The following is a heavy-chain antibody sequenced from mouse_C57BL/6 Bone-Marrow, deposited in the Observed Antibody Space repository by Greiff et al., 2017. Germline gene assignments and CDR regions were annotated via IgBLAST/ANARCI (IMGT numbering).Heavy chain of an antibody. CDR2: ISSGSSTI. D-gene: IGHD1-1*01. Sequence: DVKLVESGGGLVKPGGSLKLSCAASGFTFSDYGMHWVRQAPEKGLEWVAYISSGSSTIYYADTVKGRFTISRDNAKNTLFLQMTSLRSEDTAMYYCARDYYGSSPLGYWGQGTTLTVSS. J-gene: IGHJ2*01. CDR3: ARDYYGSSPLGY. V-gene: IGHV5-17*01. CDR1: GFTFSDYG.